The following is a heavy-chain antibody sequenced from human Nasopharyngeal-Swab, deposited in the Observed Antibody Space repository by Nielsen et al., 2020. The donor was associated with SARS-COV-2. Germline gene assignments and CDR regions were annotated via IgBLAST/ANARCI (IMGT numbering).Heavy chain of an antibody. Sequence: GESLKISCAASGFTFSSYSMSWLRQAPGKGLEWVSTITGNGDTTYYADSVKGRFTISRDNAKNTLYLQMDSLRAEDMAVYYCVRGSSGWYGIDYWGQGTLVTVSS. CDR1: GFTFSSYS. CDR2: ITGNGDTT. CDR3: VRGSSGWYGIDY. J-gene: IGHJ4*02. V-gene: IGHV3-23*01. D-gene: IGHD6-19*01.